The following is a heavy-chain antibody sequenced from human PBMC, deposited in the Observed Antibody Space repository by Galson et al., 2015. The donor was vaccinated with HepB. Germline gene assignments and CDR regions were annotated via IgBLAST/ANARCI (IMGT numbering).Heavy chain of an antibody. Sequence: SLRLSCATSGFTFTKYGMHWVRQAPGKGLEWVALIWSDGSDKNYADSVKGRFTISRDTSKNTVSLQMDSLRDEDTAVYYCARDRTYCGSPSCSRMGPNYWGQGTLVTVSS. J-gene: IGHJ4*02. CDR1: GFTFTKYG. CDR3: ARDRTYCGSPSCSRMGPNY. CDR2: IWSDGSDK. D-gene: IGHD2-2*01. V-gene: IGHV3-33*01.